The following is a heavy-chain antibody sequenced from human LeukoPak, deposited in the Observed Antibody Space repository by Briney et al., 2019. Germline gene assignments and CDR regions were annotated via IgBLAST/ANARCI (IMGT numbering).Heavy chain of an antibody. CDR2: IYHSGST. Sequence: SETLSLTCTVSGYSISSGFYWGWIRQPPGKGLEWIGSIYHSGSTNYNPSLKSRVTISVDTSKNQFSLKLSSVTAADTAVYYCARRAGIWRYYGSGSHLFDYWGQGTLVTVSS. D-gene: IGHD3-10*01. V-gene: IGHV4-38-2*02. CDR1: GYSISSGFY. J-gene: IGHJ4*02. CDR3: ARRAGIWRYYGSGSHLFDY.